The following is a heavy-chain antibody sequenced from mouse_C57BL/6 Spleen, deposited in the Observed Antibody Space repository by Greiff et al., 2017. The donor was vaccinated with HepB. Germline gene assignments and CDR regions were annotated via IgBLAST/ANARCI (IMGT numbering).Heavy chain of an antibody. Sequence: DVMLVESGGGLVKPGGSLKLSCAASGFTFSDYGMHWVRQAPEKGLEWVAYISSGSSTIYYADTVKGRFTISRDNAKNTLFLQMTSLRSEDTAMYYCARGNYGSSDYFDYWGQGTTLTVSS. CDR3: ARGNYGSSDYFDY. J-gene: IGHJ2*01. CDR1: GFTFSDYG. V-gene: IGHV5-17*01. D-gene: IGHD1-1*01. CDR2: ISSGSSTI.